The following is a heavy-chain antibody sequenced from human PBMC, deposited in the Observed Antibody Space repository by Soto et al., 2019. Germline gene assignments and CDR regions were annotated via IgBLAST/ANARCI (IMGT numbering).Heavy chain of an antibody. CDR3: ARAPHDRVAKGHRAYYFDY. D-gene: IGHD1-1*01. J-gene: IGHJ4*02. Sequence: KTSETLSLTCAVSGGSISSSNWWSWVRQPPGKGLEWIGEIYHSGSTNYNPSLKSRVTISVDKSKNQFSLKLSSVTAADTAVYYCARAPHDRVAKGHRAYYFDYWGQGTLVTVSS. CDR2: IYHSGST. V-gene: IGHV4-4*02. CDR1: GGSISSSNW.